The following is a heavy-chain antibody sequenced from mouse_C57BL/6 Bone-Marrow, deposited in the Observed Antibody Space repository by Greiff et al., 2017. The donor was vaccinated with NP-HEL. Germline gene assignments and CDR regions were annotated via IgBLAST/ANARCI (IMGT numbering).Heavy chain of an antibody. CDR3: ARGQTLFAY. D-gene: IGHD6-1*01. V-gene: IGHV1-26*01. CDR2: INPNNGGT. Sequence: VHLQQSGPELVKPGASVKISCKASGYTFTDYYMNWVKQSHGKSLEWIGDINPNNGGTSYNQKFKGKATLTVDKSSSTAYMELRSLTSEDSAVYYCARGQTLFAYWGQGTLVTVSA. J-gene: IGHJ3*01. CDR1: GYTFTDYY.